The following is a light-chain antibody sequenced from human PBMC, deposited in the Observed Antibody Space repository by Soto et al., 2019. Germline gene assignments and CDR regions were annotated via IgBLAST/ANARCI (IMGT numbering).Light chain of an antibody. CDR2: KAS. J-gene: IGKJ1*01. CDR1: QSISSR. V-gene: IGKV1-5*03. CDR3: QHYNSYSEA. Sequence: DIQMTQSPSTLSSSVVERVTITCLASQSISSRLAWYQQKPGKAPKLLIYKASTLKSGVPSRFSGSGSGTEFTLTISSLQPDDFATYYCQHYNSYSEAFGQGTKVDI.